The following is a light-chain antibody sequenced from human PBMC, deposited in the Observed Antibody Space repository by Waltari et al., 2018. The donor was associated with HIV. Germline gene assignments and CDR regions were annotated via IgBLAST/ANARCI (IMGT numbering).Light chain of an antibody. CDR1: RGSIATNF. V-gene: IGLV6-57*01. CDR2: DDY. Sequence: NFMLTQPHSVSESPGKTVTISCTRSRGSIATNFVQWYQQLPGSSPTSVIYDDYQRPSGVPDRFSGSIDSSSNSASLTISGLKTEDEADYYCQSYDSSIVFGGGTRLTVL. CDR3: QSYDSSIV. J-gene: IGLJ2*01.